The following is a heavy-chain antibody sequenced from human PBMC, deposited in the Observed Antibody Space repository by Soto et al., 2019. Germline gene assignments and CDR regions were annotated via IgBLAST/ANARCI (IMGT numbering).Heavy chain of an antibody. D-gene: IGHD2-2*01. V-gene: IGHV3-30*18. CDR2: ISYDGSNK. J-gene: IGHJ4*02. Sequence: QVQLVESGGGVVQPGRSLRLSCAASGFTFSSYGMHWVRQAPGKGLEWVAVISYDGSNKYYADSVKGRFTISRDNSKNTLHLQMNSLRAEDTAVYYCAKDGREGYCSSPSCYGDYFDYWGQGTLVTVSS. CDR1: GFTFSSYG. CDR3: AKDGREGYCSSPSCYGDYFDY.